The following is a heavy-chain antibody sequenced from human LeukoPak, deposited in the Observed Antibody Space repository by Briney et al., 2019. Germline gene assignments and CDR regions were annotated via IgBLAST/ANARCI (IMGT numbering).Heavy chain of an antibody. CDR3: TKGLLS. CDR1: GFTFSSYW. J-gene: IGHJ5*02. Sequence: GGSLRLSCAASGFTFSSYWMSWVRQAPGKGLEWVANIKQDGSEKYYVDSVKGRFTISRDNAKNTLSLQLNSLRADDTAVFYCTKGLLSWGQGTLLTVAA. CDR2: IKQDGSEK. V-gene: IGHV3-7*01.